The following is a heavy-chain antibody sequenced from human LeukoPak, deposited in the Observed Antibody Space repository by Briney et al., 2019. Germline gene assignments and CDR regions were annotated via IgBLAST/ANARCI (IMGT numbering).Heavy chain of an antibody. CDR3: ARGGTGSRTFDY. J-gene: IGHJ4*02. CDR2: IYPDDLDT. D-gene: IGHD1-1*01. Sequence: PGEPLKISCKASGYSFTSYWIGWVRQMPGKGLEWMGIIYPDDLDTRYSPSFQGQVTISADRTISTAYLQWSSLKASDTAMYYCARGGTGSRTFDYWGQGTLVTVSS. CDR1: GYSFTSYW. V-gene: IGHV5-51*01.